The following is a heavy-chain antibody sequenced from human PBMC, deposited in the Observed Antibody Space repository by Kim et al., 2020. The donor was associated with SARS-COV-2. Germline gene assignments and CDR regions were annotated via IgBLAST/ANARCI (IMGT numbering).Heavy chain of an antibody. CDR1: GGSISSSSYY. D-gene: IGHD3-3*01. Sequence: SETLSLTCTVSGGSISSSSYYWGWIRQPPGKGLEWIGSIYYSGSTYYNPSLKSRVTISVDTSKNQFSLKLSSVTAADTAVYYCARVEWPLRPDYWGQGTLVTVSS. CDR3: ARVEWPLRPDY. J-gene: IGHJ4*02. CDR2: IYYSGST. V-gene: IGHV4-39*07.